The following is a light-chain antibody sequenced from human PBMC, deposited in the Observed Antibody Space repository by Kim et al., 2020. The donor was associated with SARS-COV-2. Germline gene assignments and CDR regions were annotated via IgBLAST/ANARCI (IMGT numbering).Light chain of an antibody. Sequence: EIVLTQSPGTLSLSPGERATLSCRASQSVSSSYLAWYQQKPGQAPRLLIYGASSRATGIPDRFSGSGSGTDFTLTISRLEPEDFAVYYCQQYVTSPYPFAQGTRLDI. CDR2: GAS. CDR1: QSVSSSY. J-gene: IGKJ2*01. V-gene: IGKV3-20*01. CDR3: QQYVTSPYP.